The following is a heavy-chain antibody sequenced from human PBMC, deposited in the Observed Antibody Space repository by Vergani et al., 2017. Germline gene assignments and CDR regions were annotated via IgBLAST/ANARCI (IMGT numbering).Heavy chain of an antibody. CDR2: IYYSGST. J-gene: IGHJ3*02. Sequence: QVQLQESGPGLVKPSQTLSLTCTVSGGSISSGGYYWSWIRQHPGKGLEWIGYIYYSGSTNYNPSLKSRVTISVDTSKNQFSLKLSSVTAADTAVYYCARLMSLVTAQDAFDIWGQGTMVTVSS. CDR3: ARLMSLVTAQDAFDI. V-gene: IGHV4-31*03. CDR1: GGSISSGGYY. D-gene: IGHD2-21*02.